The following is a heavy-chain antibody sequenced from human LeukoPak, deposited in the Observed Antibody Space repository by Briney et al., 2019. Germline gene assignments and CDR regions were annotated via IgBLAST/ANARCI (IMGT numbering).Heavy chain of an antibody. V-gene: IGHV1-46*01. Sequence: ASVKVSCKASGITFTSYYIHWVRQAPGPGLEWMGKINPSGTITTYAPKYQGRVTVTKDTSTNTVYMELSSLRSDDTAVYYCALIAPPHNWGQGTLVTVSS. CDR2: INPSGTIT. CDR1: GITFTSYY. J-gene: IGHJ4*02. CDR3: ALIAPPHN. D-gene: IGHD6-13*01.